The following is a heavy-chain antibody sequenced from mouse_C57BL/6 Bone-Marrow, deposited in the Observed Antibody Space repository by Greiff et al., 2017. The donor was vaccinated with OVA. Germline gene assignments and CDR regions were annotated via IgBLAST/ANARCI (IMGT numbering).Heavy chain of an antibody. V-gene: IGHV1-77*01. CDR2: IGPGSGST. CDR1: GYTFTDYY. CDR3: ARGLRPYFDY. D-gene: IGHD3-2*02. Sequence: QVQLQQSGAELVKPGASVKISCKASGYTFTDYYINWVKQRPGPGLEWIGKIGPGSGSTYYNEQFKGKATLTADKSSSTAYMQLSTLTSEDSAGYFCARGLRPYFDYWGQGTTLTVSS. J-gene: IGHJ2*01.